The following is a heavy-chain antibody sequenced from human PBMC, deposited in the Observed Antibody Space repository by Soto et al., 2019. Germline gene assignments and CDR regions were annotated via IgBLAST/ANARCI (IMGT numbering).Heavy chain of an antibody. Sequence: GGSLRLSCAASGFTFSSYSMNWVRQAPGKGLEWVSYISSSSSTIYYADSVKGRFTISRDNAKNSLYLQMNSLRAEDTAVYYCARDPPRDYGDYKGYYYYYMDVWGKGTTVTVSS. CDR3: ARDPPRDYGDYKGYYYYYMDV. D-gene: IGHD4-17*01. CDR1: GFTFSSYS. J-gene: IGHJ6*03. V-gene: IGHV3-48*01. CDR2: ISSSSSTI.